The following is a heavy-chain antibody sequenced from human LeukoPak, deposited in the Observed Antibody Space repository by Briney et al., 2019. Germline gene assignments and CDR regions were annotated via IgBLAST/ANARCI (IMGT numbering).Heavy chain of an antibody. D-gene: IGHD6-19*01. Sequence: PSETLSLTCTVSGGSISSYYWSCSRQPAGKGLEWIGRIYTSGSTNYNPSLKSRVTMSVDTSKNQFSLKLSSVTAADTAVYYCARGVAGSWLGAFDIWGQGTMVTVSS. J-gene: IGHJ3*02. CDR1: GGSISSYY. V-gene: IGHV4-4*07. CDR2: IYTSGST. CDR3: ARGVAGSWLGAFDI.